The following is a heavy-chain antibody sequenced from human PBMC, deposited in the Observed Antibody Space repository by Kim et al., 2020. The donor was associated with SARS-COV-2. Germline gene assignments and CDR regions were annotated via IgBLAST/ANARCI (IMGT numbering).Heavy chain of an antibody. V-gene: IGHV1-69*13. D-gene: IGHD6-19*01. CDR3: ARTAVAGIGYFDY. Sequence: SVKVSCKASGGTFSSYAISWVRQAPGQGLEWMGGIIPIFGTANYAQKFQGRVTITADESTSTAYMELSSLRSEDTAVYYCARTAVAGIGYFDYWGQGTLVTVSS. CDR1: GGTFSSYA. CDR2: IIPIFGTA. J-gene: IGHJ4*02.